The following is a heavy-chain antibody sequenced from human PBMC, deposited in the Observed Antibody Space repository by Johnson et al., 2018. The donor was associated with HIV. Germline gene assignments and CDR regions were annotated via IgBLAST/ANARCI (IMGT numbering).Heavy chain of an antibody. CDR1: GFALNLYE. CDR3: ARTARRYFVDAFDS. CDR2: IGSSGSVT. V-gene: IGHV3-48*03. Sequence: VQLVESGGDLVQPGGSLRLSCAASGFALNLYEMIWVRQAPGKGLEWISFIGSSGSVTEYADSVKRRFTVSRDNAKNSLYLQMNSLRAEDTALYYCARTARRYFVDAFDSWGQGTMVTVSS. J-gene: IGHJ3*02. D-gene: IGHD3-9*01.